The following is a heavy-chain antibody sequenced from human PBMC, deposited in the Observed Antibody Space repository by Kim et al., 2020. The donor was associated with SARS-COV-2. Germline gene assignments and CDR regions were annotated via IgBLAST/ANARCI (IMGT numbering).Heavy chain of an antibody. CDR3: AKATQAQRWLQFGADAFDI. D-gene: IGHD5-12*01. CDR1: GFTFSSYG. CDR2: ISYDGSNK. Sequence: GGSLRLSCAASGFTFSSYGMHWVRQAPGKGLEWVAVISYDGSNKYYADSVKGRFTISRDNSKNTLYLQMNSLRAEDTAVYYCAKATQAQRWLQFGADAFDIWGQGTMVTVSS. J-gene: IGHJ3*02. V-gene: IGHV3-30*18.